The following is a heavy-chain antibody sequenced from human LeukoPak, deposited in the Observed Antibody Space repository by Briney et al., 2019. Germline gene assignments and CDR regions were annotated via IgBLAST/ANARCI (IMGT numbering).Heavy chain of an antibody. CDR3: AKEKGFGYSPLDY. D-gene: IGHD3-22*01. CDR2: ISGRGDGT. CDR1: GFTFSNYS. Sequence: GGSLRLSCAASGFTFSNYSMTWVRQAPGKWLEWISTISGRGDGTYYTDSVKGRLTIPRDNSKNTVYLQMNNLRAEDTALYYCAKEKGFGYSPLDYWGQGTLVTVSA. J-gene: IGHJ4*02. V-gene: IGHV3-23*01.